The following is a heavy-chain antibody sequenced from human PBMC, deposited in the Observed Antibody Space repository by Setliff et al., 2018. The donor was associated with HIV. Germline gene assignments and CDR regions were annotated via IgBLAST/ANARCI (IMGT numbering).Heavy chain of an antibody. CDR1: GGSIVRYY. J-gene: IGHJ1*01. Sequence: SETLSLTCTVSGGSIVRYYWTWIRQPPGKGLEWIGRIYSSGSTNYNPSLKSRIKMSIDTPKNQFSLKLSSVTAADTAVYFCARDPYCSGDGCFRYYQHWGRGTLVTVSS. CDR3: ARDPYCSGDGCFRYYQH. D-gene: IGHD2-15*01. CDR2: IYSSGST. V-gene: IGHV4-4*07.